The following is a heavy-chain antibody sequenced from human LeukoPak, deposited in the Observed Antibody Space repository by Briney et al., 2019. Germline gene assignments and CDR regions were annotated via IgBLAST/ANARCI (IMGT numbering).Heavy chain of an antibody. J-gene: IGHJ4*02. CDR1: GGSFSGYY. CDR3: ARGGKGRAKLDY. D-gene: IGHD2-15*01. Sequence: SETLSLTCAVYGGSFSGYYWSWIRQPPGKGLEWIGEINHSGSTNYNPSLKSRVTISVDTSKNQFFLKLSSVTAADTAVYYCARGGKGRAKLDYWGQGTLVTVSS. CDR2: INHSGST. V-gene: IGHV4-34*01.